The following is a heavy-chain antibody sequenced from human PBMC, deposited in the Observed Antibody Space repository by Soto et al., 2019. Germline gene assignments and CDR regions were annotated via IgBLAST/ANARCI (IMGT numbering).Heavy chain of an antibody. CDR3: EIDVGSGEWSVV. D-gene: IGHD3-10*01. V-gene: IGHV1-69*01. CDR2: IIPLFGTT. Sequence: VQRVQSGTEVKKPGSSAKAPCKASGGTSSNKGISWVRQAPGQGLEWMGGIIPLFGTTDYAKKFQGRIAITADESTTTVYMDLSSLRFEDTAVYFCEIDVGSGEWSVVWGQGTTVIVSS. J-gene: IGHJ6*02. CDR1: GGTSSNKG.